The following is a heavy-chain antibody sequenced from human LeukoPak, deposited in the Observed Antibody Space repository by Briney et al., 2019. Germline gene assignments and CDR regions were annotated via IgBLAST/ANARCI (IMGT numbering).Heavy chain of an antibody. Sequence: GRSLRLSCAASGFTFSSYGMHWVRQAPGKGLEWVAVIWYDGSNKYYADSVKGRFTISRDNSENTLYPQMNSLRAEDTAVYYCARALISSSWRTWATYYYYGMDVWGKGTTVTVSS. CDR3: ARALISSSWRTWATYYYYGMDV. CDR2: IWYDGSNK. V-gene: IGHV3-33*01. CDR1: GFTFSSYG. J-gene: IGHJ6*04. D-gene: IGHD6-13*01.